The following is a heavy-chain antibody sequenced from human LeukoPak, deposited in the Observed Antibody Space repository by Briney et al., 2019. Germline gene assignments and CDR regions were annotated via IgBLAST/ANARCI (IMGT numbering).Heavy chain of an antibody. CDR2: IHYSGNT. CDR1: GGSISSYY. J-gene: IGHJ4*02. D-gene: IGHD5-18*01. Sequence: SETLSLTCTVSGGSISSYYWSWMRQPPGKGLEWIGYIHYSGNTNCNPSLKSRVTISVDTSKNQFSLKLSSVTAADTAVYYCARDRGYSYGSYWGQGTLVTVSS. CDR3: ARDRGYSYGSY. V-gene: IGHV4-59*01.